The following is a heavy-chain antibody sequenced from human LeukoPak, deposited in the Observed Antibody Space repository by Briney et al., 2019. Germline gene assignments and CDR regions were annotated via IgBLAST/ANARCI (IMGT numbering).Heavy chain of an antibody. V-gene: IGHV4-39*07. CDR1: GGSISSSSYY. J-gene: IGHJ4*02. CDR3: AGEKLERRFIYFDY. CDR2: IYYSGST. Sequence: SETLSLTCTVSGGSISSSSYYWGWIRQPPGKGLEWIGSIYYSGSTYYNPSLKSRVTISVDTSKNQFSLKLSSVTAADTAVYYCAGEKLERRFIYFDYWGQGTLVTVSS. D-gene: IGHD1-1*01.